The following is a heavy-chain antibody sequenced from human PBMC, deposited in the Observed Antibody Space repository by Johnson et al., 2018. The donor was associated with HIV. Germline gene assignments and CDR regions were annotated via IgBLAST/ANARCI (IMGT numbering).Heavy chain of an antibody. J-gene: IGHJ3*02. Sequence: VQLVESGGGVVQPGGSLRLSCAASGFAVSSNYMSWVRQAPGKGLEWVSVIYSGSNTNYADPVKGRFTISRDNSKNTLYIQMNSLRAEDTAVYHCARGRYGDAFDIWGQGTMVTVSS. CDR1: GFAVSSNY. CDR2: IYSGSNT. D-gene: IGHD1-1*01. V-gene: IGHV3-53*01. CDR3: ARGRYGDAFDI.